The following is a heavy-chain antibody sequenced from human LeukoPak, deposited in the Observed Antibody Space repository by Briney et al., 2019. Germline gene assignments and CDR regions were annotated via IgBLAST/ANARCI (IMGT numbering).Heavy chain of an antibody. CDR1: GYTFTSYG. J-gene: IGHJ4*02. CDR2: ISAYNGNT. D-gene: IGHD6-6*01. Sequence: ASVKVSCKASGYTFTSYGISWVRQAPGQGLEWMGWISAYNGNTNYAQKLQGRVTMTRDTSISTAYMELSRLRSDDTAVYYCASGGEYGSPSGVFYWGQGTLVTVSS. CDR3: ASGGEYGSPSGVFY. V-gene: IGHV1-18*01.